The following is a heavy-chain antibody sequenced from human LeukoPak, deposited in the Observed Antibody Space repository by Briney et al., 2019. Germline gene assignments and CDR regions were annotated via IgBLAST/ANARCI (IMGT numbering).Heavy chain of an antibody. CDR1: GFTFSSYA. J-gene: IGHJ3*02. V-gene: IGHV3-23*01. CDR2: ISGSGGST. D-gene: IGHD4-17*01. CDR3: AKDLRYGDWADDAFDI. Sequence: GGSLRLSCAASGFTFSSYAMSWVRQAPGKGLELISGISGSGGSTYYADSVKGRFTISRENSKNTLYLQMNSLSAEDTAVYYCAKDLRYGDWADDAFDIWGQGTMVTVSS.